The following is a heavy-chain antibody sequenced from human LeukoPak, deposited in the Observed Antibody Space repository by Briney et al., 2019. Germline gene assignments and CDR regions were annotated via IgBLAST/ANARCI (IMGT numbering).Heavy chain of an antibody. D-gene: IGHD2/OR15-2a*01. CDR1: GGSFSGYY. CDR3: ARAGSVTTFSLFDY. CDR2: INHSGST. V-gene: IGHV4-34*01. J-gene: IGHJ4*02. Sequence: SETLSLTSAVYGGSFSGYYWSWIRQPPGMGLEWIGEINHSGSTNYNPSLKSRVTISVDTSKNQFSLKLSSVTAADTAVYYCARAGSVTTFSLFDYWGQGTLVTVSS.